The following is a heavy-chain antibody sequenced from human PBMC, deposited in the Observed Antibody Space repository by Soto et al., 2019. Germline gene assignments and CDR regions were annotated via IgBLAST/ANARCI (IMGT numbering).Heavy chain of an antibody. CDR1: GYSFPTHW. CDR2: IYPGDSDT. J-gene: IGHJ4*02. Sequence: GESLKISCKGSGYSFPTHWIGWVRQMPGKGLEWMGIIYPGDSDTRYGPSFQGQVTISVDKSINTAYLQWSTLKASDTAMYYCARGATGXXXXGFFDYWGXGTLVXVSS. CDR3: ARGATGXXXXGFFDY. V-gene: IGHV5-51*01.